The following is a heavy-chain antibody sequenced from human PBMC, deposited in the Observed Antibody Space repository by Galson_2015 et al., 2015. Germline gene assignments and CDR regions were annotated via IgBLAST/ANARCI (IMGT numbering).Heavy chain of an antibody. Sequence: SLRLSCAASGFTFSSYDMHWVRQATGKGLEWVSAIGTAGDTYYPGSVKGRFTISRENAKNSLYLQMNSLRAGDTAVYYCARGGGYYDFWSGYYPYWGQGTLATVSS. V-gene: IGHV3-13*01. CDR2: IGTAGDT. CDR3: ARGGGYYDFWSGYYPY. J-gene: IGHJ4*02. D-gene: IGHD3-3*01. CDR1: GFTFSSYD.